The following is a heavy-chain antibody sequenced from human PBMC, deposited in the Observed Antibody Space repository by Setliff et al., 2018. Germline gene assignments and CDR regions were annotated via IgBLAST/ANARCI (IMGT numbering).Heavy chain of an antibody. CDR2: IYYSGNT. Sequence: PSETLSLTCTVSGDSMSNNHWTWIRQPPGKGLEWIGYIYYSGNTNYNPSPKSRVTISVDTSKNQFSLKLSSVTAADTAVYYCARHKSNGSGSYPSLYMDVWGKGIMVTVSS. CDR1: GDSMSNNH. CDR3: ARHKSNGSGSYPSLYMDV. J-gene: IGHJ6*03. V-gene: IGHV4-59*08. D-gene: IGHD3-10*01.